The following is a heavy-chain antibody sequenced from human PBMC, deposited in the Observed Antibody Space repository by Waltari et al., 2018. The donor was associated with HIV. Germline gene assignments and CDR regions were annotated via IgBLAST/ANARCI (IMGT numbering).Heavy chain of an antibody. CDR3: ARGGSTHTHFAY. CDR2: MTPSSGNT. CDR1: GYSFTSYD. J-gene: IGHJ4*02. V-gene: IGHV1-8*01. Sequence: QVQLVQSGAEVKKPGASVKVSCKASGYSFTSYDINWVRQATGKGLEWMGWMTPSSGNTGSAQKFQGRVTMSRNTSVSTVYMELSTLTSDDTAIYFCARGGSTHTHFAYWGQGTLVTVSS. D-gene: IGHD1-26*01.